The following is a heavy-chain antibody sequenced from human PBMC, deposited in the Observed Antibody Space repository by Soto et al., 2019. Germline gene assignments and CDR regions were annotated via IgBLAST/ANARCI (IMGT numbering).Heavy chain of an antibody. Sequence: EVQLLDSGGGLVQPGGSLRLSCAASGFTFSNNAMSWVRQPPGKGLEWVSTISGNGGSTYYADSVKGRFTISRDNSKNMLFLQINSLRDDDSAVYYCAKRPASIITFDYWGQGTPVTVSS. D-gene: IGHD2-2*01. CDR1: GFTFSNNA. CDR3: AKRPASIITFDY. V-gene: IGHV3-23*01. J-gene: IGHJ4*02. CDR2: ISGNGGST.